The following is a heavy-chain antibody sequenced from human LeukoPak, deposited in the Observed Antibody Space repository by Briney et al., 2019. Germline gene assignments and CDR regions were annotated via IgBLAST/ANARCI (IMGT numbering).Heavy chain of an antibody. CDR3: ARAHYGDYARLGY. J-gene: IGHJ4*02. CDR1: GGSISSYY. CDR2: IYYSGST. V-gene: IGHV4-59*01. Sequence: PSESLSLTCTVSGGSISSYYWSWIRQPPRKGLEWIGYIYYSGSTNYNPSLKSRVTISVDTSKNQFSLKLSSVTAADTAVYYCARAHYGDYARLGYWGQGTLVTVSS. D-gene: IGHD4-17*01.